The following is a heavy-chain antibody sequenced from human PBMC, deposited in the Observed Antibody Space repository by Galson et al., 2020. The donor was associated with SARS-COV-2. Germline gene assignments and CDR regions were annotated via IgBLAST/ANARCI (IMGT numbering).Heavy chain of an antibody. J-gene: IGHJ6*02. Sequence: ASVTVSCQASGYTFTGYYMHWVRQAPGQGLEWMGWINPNSGGTHYAQKFQGRVTMTRHTAISTAYMELSGLGSDDTAVYYCARVGRSGNRYYYYGMDVWGQGTTGTVSS. CDR3: ARVGRSGNRYYYYGMDV. D-gene: IGHD1-26*01. V-gene: IGHV1-2*02. CDR2: INPNSGGT. CDR1: GYTFTGYY.